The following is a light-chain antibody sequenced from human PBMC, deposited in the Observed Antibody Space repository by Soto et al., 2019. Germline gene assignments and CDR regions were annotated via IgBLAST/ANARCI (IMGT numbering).Light chain of an antibody. CDR3: SSDTSSSLYV. J-gene: IGLJ1*01. Sequence: QSVLTQPASVSGSPGQSITISCTGTSSDVGGSNYVSWYQQLPGRAPKLMIYDVSDRPSGVSNRFSGSKSGNTASLTISGLQAEDEGDYYCSSDTSSSLYVFGTGTKVTVL. V-gene: IGLV2-14*01. CDR2: DVS. CDR1: SSDVGGSNY.